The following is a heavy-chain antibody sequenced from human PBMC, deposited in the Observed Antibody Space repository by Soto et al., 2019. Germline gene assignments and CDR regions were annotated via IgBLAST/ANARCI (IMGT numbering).Heavy chain of an antibody. Sequence: GGSLRLSCAASGFTFSSYAMSWVRQAPGKGLEWVSAISGSGGSTYYAEYVKGRFTISRDNSKNTLYLQMNSLRAEDTAVYYCAKGLEYSSSPIDYWGQGTLVTVSS. CDR3: AKGLEYSSSPIDY. D-gene: IGHD6-6*01. CDR1: GFTFSSYA. CDR2: ISGSGGST. J-gene: IGHJ4*02. V-gene: IGHV3-23*01.